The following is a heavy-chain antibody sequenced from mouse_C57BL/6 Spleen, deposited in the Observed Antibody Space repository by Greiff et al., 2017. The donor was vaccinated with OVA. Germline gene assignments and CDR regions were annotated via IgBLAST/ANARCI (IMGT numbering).Heavy chain of an antibody. V-gene: IGHV5-16*01. J-gene: IGHJ3*01. CDR2: INYDGSST. CDR1: GFTFSDYY. CDR3: ARDDGYYFAY. Sequence: EVQLVESEGGLVQPGSSMKLSCTASGFTFSDYYMAWVRQVPEKGLEWVANINYDGSSTYYLDSLKSRFIISRDNAKNILYLQMSSLKSEDTATYYCARDDGYYFAYWGQGTLVTVSA. D-gene: IGHD2-3*01.